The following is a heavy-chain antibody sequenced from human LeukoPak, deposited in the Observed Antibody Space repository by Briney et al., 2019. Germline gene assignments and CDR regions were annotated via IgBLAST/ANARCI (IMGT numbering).Heavy chain of an antibody. D-gene: IGHD4-17*01. CDR3: ARVTATVTIGGIDY. V-gene: IGHV4-34*01. Sequence: SETLSLTCAVYGGSFSGYYWSWIRQPPGKGLEWIGEINHSGSTNYNPSLKSRVTISVDTSKNQFSLKLSSVTAADTAVYYCARVTATVTIGGIDYWGQGTLVTVSS. J-gene: IGHJ4*02. CDR2: INHSGST. CDR1: GGSFSGYY.